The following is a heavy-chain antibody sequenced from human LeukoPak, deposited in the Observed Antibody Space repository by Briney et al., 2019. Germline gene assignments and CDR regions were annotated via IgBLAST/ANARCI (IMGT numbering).Heavy chain of an antibody. CDR2: ISYDGSNK. V-gene: IGHV3-30*18. Sequence: AGGSLRLSCAASGFTFSSYGMHWVRQAPGKGLEWVAVISYDGSNKYYADSVKGRFTISRDNSKNTLYLQMNSLRAEDTAVYYCAKESLLEWLHPPFDYWGQGTLVTVSS. CDR3: AKESLLEWLHPPFDY. J-gene: IGHJ4*02. D-gene: IGHD3-3*01. CDR1: GFTFSSYG.